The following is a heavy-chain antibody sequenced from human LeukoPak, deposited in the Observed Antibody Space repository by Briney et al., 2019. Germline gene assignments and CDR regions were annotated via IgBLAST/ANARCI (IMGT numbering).Heavy chain of an antibody. J-gene: IGHJ4*02. D-gene: IGHD2-2*01. Sequence: SETLSLTCAVYGGSFSGYYWSWIRQPPGKGLEWIGEINHSGSTNYNPSLKSRVTISVDTSKNQFSLKLSSVTAADTAVYYCARLYCSSTSCYLDYWGQGTLVTASS. CDR1: GGSFSGYY. V-gene: IGHV4-34*01. CDR3: ARLYCSSTSCYLDY. CDR2: INHSGST.